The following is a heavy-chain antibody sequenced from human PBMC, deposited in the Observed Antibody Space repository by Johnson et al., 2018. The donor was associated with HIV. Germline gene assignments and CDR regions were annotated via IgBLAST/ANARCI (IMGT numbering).Heavy chain of an antibody. Sequence: QVQLVESGGGVVQPGGSLRLSCAASGFSSYGMHWVRQAPGKGLEWVAFIRYDGSNKFYADSVKGRFTISRDNSKNTLYLQMNSLRHEDTAVYYCARDQGELRRTHAFDIWGRGTKVIVSS. CDR3: ARDQGELRRTHAFDI. CDR2: IRYDGSNK. V-gene: IGHV3-30*02. D-gene: IGHD1-14*01. J-gene: IGHJ3*02. CDR1: GFSSYG.